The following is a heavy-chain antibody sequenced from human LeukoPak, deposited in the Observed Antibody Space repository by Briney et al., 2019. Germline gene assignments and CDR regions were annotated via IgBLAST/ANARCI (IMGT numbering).Heavy chain of an antibody. CDR2: INPNSGGT. V-gene: IGHV1-2*02. D-gene: IGHD6-13*01. Sequence: ASVKVSCKASGYTFTGYYMHWVRRAPGQGLEWMGWINPNSGGTNYAQKFQGRVTMTRDTSISTAYMELSRLRSDDTAVYYGARASAAAGTVLGFDYWGQGTLVTVSS. CDR1: GYTFTGYY. J-gene: IGHJ4*02. CDR3: ARASAAAGTVLGFDY.